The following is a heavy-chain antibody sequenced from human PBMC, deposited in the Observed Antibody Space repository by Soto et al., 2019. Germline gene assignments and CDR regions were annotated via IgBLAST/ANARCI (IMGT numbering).Heavy chain of an antibody. D-gene: IGHD3-9*01. V-gene: IGHV1-69*01. CDR2: IIPIFGTA. Sequence: QVQLVQSGAEVKKPGSSVKVSCKASGGTFSSYAISWVRQAPGQGLEWMGGIIPIFGTANYAQKFHGRVTITADECTSTAYVELSSLRSEYSAVYYCALNRAYYDILTGYYNTNGMDVWGQGTTVTVSS. J-gene: IGHJ6*02. CDR3: ALNRAYYDILTGYYNTNGMDV. CDR1: GGTFSSYA.